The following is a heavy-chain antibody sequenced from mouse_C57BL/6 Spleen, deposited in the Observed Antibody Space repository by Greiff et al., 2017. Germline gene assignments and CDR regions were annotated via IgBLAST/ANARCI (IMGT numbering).Heavy chain of an antibody. J-gene: IGHJ2*01. CDR1: GYTFTSYW. CDR3: ARAYGNQGYFDY. Sequence: QVHVKQPGAELVRPGSSVKLSCKASGYTFTSYWMDWVKQRPGQGLEWIGNIYPSDSETHYNQKFKDKATLTVDKSSSTAYMQLSSLTSEDSAVYYCARAYGNQGYFDYWGQGTTLTVSS. D-gene: IGHD2-1*01. CDR2: IYPSDSET. V-gene: IGHV1-61*01.